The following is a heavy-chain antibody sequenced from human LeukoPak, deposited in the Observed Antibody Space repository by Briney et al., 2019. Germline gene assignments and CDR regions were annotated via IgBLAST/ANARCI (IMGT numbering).Heavy chain of an antibody. CDR3: AKVRYCSSTSCYWFFDY. CDR1: GFTFSSYG. J-gene: IGHJ4*02. CDR2: IRYDGSNK. D-gene: IGHD2-2*01. V-gene: IGHV3-30*02. Sequence: GGSLRLSCAASGFTFSSYGMHWVRQAPGKGLEWAAFIRYDGSNKYYADSVKGRFTISRDNSKNTLYLQMNSLRAEDTAVYYCAKVRYCSSTSCYWFFDYWGQGTLVTVSS.